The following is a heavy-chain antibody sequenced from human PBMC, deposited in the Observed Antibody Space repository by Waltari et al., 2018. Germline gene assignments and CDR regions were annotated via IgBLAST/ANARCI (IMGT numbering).Heavy chain of an antibody. CDR1: GFDFSIYG. V-gene: IGHV3-21*01. Sequence: DVQLVESGGGLVKPGGSLRLSCGASGFDFSIYGMNWVRQFPGKGLEWVALVSGTTSYRYYADSVKGRFTVSRDNAKTTVYLQMDNLRVEDTAVYYCARGVFDSWGQGTLVTVSS. CDR2: VSGTTSYR. CDR3: ARGVFDS. J-gene: IGHJ5*01.